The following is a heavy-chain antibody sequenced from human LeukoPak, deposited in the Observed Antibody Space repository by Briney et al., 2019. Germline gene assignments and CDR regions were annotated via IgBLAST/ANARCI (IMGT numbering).Heavy chain of an antibody. CDR2: IYHSGST. V-gene: IGHV4-39*07. J-gene: IGHJ3*02. CDR1: GYSMRSSRYY. CDR3: AGNYSMEIYYDSSDYFGAFDM. D-gene: IGHD3-22*01. Sequence: SETLSLTCAVSGYSMRSSRYYWGWIRQPPGKGLEWIGSIYHSGSTYYNPSLKSRVTISVDTSKNQFSLKMSSVTAADTAVYYCAGNYSMEIYYDSSDYFGAFDMWGQGTMVTVSS.